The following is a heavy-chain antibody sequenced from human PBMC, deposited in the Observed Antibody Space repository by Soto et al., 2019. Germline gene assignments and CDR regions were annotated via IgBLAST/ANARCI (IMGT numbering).Heavy chain of an antibody. Sequence: SVKVSCKASGGTFSSYAISWVRQAPGQGLEWMGGIIPIFGTANYAKKFQGRVTITADKSTSTAYMELSSLRSEDTAVYYCATRGSYGYCTNGVCSGNWFDPWGQGTLVTVSS. CDR1: GGTFSSYA. D-gene: IGHD2-8*01. CDR2: IIPIFGTA. CDR3: ATRGSYGYCTNGVCSGNWFDP. J-gene: IGHJ5*02. V-gene: IGHV1-69*06.